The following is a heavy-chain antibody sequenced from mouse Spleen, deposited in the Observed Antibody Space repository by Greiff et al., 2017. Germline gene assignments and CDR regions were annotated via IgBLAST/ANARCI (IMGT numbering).Heavy chain of an antibody. Sequence: QVHVKQSGAELARPGASVKLSCKASGYTFTSYGISWVKQRTGQGLEWIGEIYPRSGNTYYNEKFKGKATLTADKSSSTAYMELRSLTSEDSAVYFCARSNWATYYFDYWGQGTTLTVSS. CDR1: GYTFTSYG. V-gene: IGHV1-81*01. CDR2: IYPRSGNT. CDR3: ARSNWATYYFDY. J-gene: IGHJ2*01. D-gene: IGHD4-1*02.